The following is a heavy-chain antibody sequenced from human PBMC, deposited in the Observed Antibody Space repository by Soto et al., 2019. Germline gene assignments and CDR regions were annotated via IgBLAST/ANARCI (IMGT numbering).Heavy chain of an antibody. V-gene: IGHV4-61*01. J-gene: IGHJ4*02. CDR1: GGSFKSGSYS. Sequence: ETLSLTCTNSGGSFKSGSYSLSWIRQPPGKGLEWIGYVYHTGRTSYNPSLKSRVSISMDTSKNQFSLNLDSVTAADKAVYFCARDFAYFDSWGQGTLVTVSS. CDR2: VYHTGRT. D-gene: IGHD3-3*01. CDR3: ARDFAYFDS.